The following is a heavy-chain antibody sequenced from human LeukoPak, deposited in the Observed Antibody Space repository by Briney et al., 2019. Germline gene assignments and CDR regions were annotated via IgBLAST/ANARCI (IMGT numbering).Heavy chain of an antibody. CDR1: GFTFSSYA. CDR3: ARAGETYYDFWSGYFNDAFDI. CDR2: ISYDGSNK. D-gene: IGHD3-3*01. V-gene: IGHV3-30*04. J-gene: IGHJ3*02. Sequence: PGRSLRLSCAASGFTFSSYAMHWVRQAPGKGLEWVAVISYDGSNKYYADSVKGRFTISRDNSKNTLYLQMNSLRAEDTAVYYCARAGETYYDFWSGYFNDAFDIWGQGTMVTVSS.